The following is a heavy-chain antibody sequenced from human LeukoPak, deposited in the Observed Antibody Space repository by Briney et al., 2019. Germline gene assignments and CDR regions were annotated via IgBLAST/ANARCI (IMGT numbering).Heavy chain of an antibody. V-gene: IGHV4-34*01. D-gene: IGHD3-10*01. CDR1: GGSFSGYY. Sequence: PSETLSLACAVYGGSFSGYYWSWIRQPPGKGLEWIGEINHSGSTNYNPSLKSRVTISVDTSKNQFSLKLSSVTAADTAVYYCARVSITIITRSWFDPWGQGTLVTVSS. J-gene: IGHJ5*02. CDR3: ARVSITIITRSWFDP. CDR2: INHSGST.